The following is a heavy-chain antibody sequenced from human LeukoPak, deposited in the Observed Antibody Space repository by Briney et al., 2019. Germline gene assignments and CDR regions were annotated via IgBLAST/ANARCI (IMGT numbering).Heavy chain of an antibody. CDR2: IKSKTDGGTT. CDR3: TTDGPYSSSWYDFPLKNYYYYGMDV. CDR1: GFTFSNAW. Sequence: RTGGSLRLSCAASGFTFSNAWMSWVRQAPGKGLEWVGRIKSKTDGGTTDYAAPVKGRFTISRDDSKNTLYLQMNSLKTEDTAVYYCTTDGPYSSSWYDFPLKNYYYYGMDVWGQGTTVTVSS. J-gene: IGHJ6*02. V-gene: IGHV3-15*01. D-gene: IGHD6-13*01.